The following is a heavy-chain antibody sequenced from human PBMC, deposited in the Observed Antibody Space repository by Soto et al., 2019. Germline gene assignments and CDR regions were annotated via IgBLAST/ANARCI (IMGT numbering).Heavy chain of an antibody. Sequence: SETLSLTCTVSRGSISSGDYYWSWIRQPPGKGLEWIGYIYYSGSTYYNPSLKSRVTISVDTSKNQFSLKLSSVTAADTAVYYCARRWGRSFDYWGQGTLVTVSS. CDR3: ARRWGRSFDY. CDR2: IYYSGST. D-gene: IGHD2-15*01. CDR1: RGSISSGDYY. V-gene: IGHV4-30-4*01. J-gene: IGHJ4*02.